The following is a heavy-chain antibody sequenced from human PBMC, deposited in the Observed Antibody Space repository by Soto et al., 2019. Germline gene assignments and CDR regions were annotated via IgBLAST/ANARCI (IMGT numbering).Heavy chain of an antibody. Sequence: QVQLVQSGAEVKKPGASVKVSCKASGYTFTNYGISWVRQAPGQGLEWMGWIRTNTGHTDYARNLRGRVTMTTDASTTTAYMELRSLTSDDTAIYFCAREEYRQVDHWGQGTLVTVSS. D-gene: IGHD3-16*02. J-gene: IGHJ5*02. V-gene: IGHV1-18*04. CDR3: AREEYRQVDH. CDR2: IRTNTGHT. CDR1: GYTFTNYG.